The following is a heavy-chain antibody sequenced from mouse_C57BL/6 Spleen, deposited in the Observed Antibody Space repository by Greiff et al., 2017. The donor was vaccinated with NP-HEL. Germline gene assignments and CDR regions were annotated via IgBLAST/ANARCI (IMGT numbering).Heavy chain of an antibody. CDR3: ARDGLPHYFDY. D-gene: IGHD2-2*01. Sequence: EVQLQQSGPGLVKPSQSLSLTCSATGYSITSGYYWNWIRQFPGNKLEWMGYISYDGSNNYNPSLKNRISITRDTSKNQFFLKLNSVTTEDTATYYCARDGLPHYFDYWGQGTTLTVSS. J-gene: IGHJ2*01. V-gene: IGHV3-6*01. CDR1: GYSITSGYY. CDR2: ISYDGSN.